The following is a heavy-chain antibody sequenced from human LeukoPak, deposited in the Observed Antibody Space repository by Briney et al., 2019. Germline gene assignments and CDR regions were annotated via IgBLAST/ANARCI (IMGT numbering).Heavy chain of an antibody. D-gene: IGHD6-13*01. V-gene: IGHV1-3*01. CDR2: INAGNGNT. CDR3: ARDSRLYSSSWYPNWFDP. J-gene: IGHJ5*02. CDR1: GYTFTTHD. Sequence: ASVKVSCKASGYTFTTHDLTWVHQAPGQRLEWMGWINAGNGNTKYSQKFQGRVTITRDTSASTAYMELSSLRSEDTAVYYCARDSRLYSSSWYPNWFDPWGQGTLVTVSS.